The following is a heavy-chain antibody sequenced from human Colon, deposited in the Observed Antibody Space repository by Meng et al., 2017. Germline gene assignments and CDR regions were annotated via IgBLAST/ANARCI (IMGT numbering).Heavy chain of an antibody. Sequence: PQLQESGHRLVKPSETLSLTCTVSGSSITSSSFYWGWIRQPPGKGLEWIGNIYYSGNTYYNPSLKSRVTISLDTPKNQFSLRLSSVTAADTAVYYCARVDGYGSGNYYSRLAYWGQGTLVTVSS. D-gene: IGHD3-10*01. CDR2: IYYSGNT. V-gene: IGHV4-39*07. J-gene: IGHJ4*02. CDR1: GSSITSSSFY. CDR3: ARVDGYGSGNYYSRLAY.